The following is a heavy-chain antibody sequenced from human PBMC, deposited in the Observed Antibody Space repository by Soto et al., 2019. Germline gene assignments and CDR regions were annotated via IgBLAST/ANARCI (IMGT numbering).Heavy chain of an antibody. Sequence: SETLSLTCTVSGLSITNNYWSWIRQPPGKGLEWIGYIYYTGSTNYNPSLKSRVTMSVDTSKNQFSLILASLTAADTAMYYCARGGYCSGGSCLRDAFDIWGQGTMVTVSS. D-gene: IGHD2-15*01. CDR1: GLSITNNY. CDR3: ARGGYCSGGSCLRDAFDI. V-gene: IGHV4-59*13. J-gene: IGHJ3*02. CDR2: IYYTGST.